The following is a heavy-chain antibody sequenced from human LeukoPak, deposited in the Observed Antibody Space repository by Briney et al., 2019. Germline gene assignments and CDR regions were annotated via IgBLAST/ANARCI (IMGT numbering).Heavy chain of an antibody. D-gene: IGHD6-13*01. CDR1: GYSISSGYY. CDR3: ARHNLAAAGLYYFDY. CDR2: IYHSGST. V-gene: IGHV4-38-2*01. J-gene: IGHJ4*02. Sequence: SETLSLTCAVSGYSISSGYYWGWIRRPPGKGLEWIGSIYHSGSTYYNPSLKSRVTISVDTSKNQFSLKLSSVTAADTAVYYCARHNLAAAGLYYFDYWGQGTLVTVSS.